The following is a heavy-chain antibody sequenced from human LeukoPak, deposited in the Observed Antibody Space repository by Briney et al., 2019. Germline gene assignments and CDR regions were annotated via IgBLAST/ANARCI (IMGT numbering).Heavy chain of an antibody. CDR2: FHDSEST. Sequence: SETLSLTCNVSGGSISSNYWSWIRQPPGKGLEWIGYFHDSESTNYNPSLKSRVSISVDTSKKQVSLKLSSVTAADTAVYYCARVALGWFDPWGQGTLVTVSS. J-gene: IGHJ5*02. CDR3: ARVALGWFDP. V-gene: IGHV4-59*01. CDR1: GGSISSNY.